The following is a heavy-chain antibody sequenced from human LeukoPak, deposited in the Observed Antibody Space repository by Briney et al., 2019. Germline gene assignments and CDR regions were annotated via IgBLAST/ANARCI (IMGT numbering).Heavy chain of an antibody. CDR2: ISAYNGNT. J-gene: IGHJ4*02. CDR1: GYTFTSYG. CDR3: ARDAWYSSGWFPY. V-gene: IGHV1-18*01. Sequence: ASVKVSCKASGYTFTSYGISWVRQAPGQGLEWMGWISAYNGNTNYAQKFQGRVTMTRDTSTSTVYMELSSLRSEDTAVYYCARDAWYSSGWFPYWGQGTLVTVSS. D-gene: IGHD6-19*01.